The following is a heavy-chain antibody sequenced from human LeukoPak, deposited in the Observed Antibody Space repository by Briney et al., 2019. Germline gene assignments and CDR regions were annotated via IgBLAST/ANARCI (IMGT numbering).Heavy chain of an antibody. CDR3: ARVEGSRSGEWDFDY. J-gene: IGHJ4*02. CDR1: GYTFTSYG. D-gene: IGHD6-13*01. Sequence: EASVKVSCKASGYTFTSYGISWVRQAPGQGLEWMGWISAYNGNTNYAQKLQGSVTMTTDTSTSTAYMELSSLRSDDTAVYYCARVEGSRSGEWDFDYWGQGTLVTVSS. CDR2: ISAYNGNT. V-gene: IGHV1-18*01.